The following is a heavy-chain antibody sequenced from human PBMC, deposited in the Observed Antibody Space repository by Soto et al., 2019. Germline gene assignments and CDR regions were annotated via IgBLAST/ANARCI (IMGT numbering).Heavy chain of an antibody. V-gene: IGHV5-10-1*01. Sequence: PGESLKISCKGSGYSFTSYWISWVRQMPGKGLEWMGRIDPSDSYTNYSPSFQGHVTISADKSTSTAYLQWSSLRASDTATYHCAHAIHGTTYFNWGQGTLVTVSS. J-gene: IGHJ4*02. CDR3: AHAIHGTTYFN. D-gene: IGHD1-1*01. CDR1: GYSFTSYW. CDR2: IDPSDSYT.